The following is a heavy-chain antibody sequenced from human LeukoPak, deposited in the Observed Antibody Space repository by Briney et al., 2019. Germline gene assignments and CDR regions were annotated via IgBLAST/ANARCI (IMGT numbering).Heavy chain of an antibody. CDR1: GFTFSSYA. V-gene: IGHV3-7*01. CDR3: ARDYWHERFWYYYGMDV. D-gene: IGHD3-3*01. Sequence: PGGSLRLSCAASGFTFSSYAMSWVRQAPGKGLEWVANIKQDGSEKYYVDSVKGRFTISRDNAKNSLYLQMNSLRAEDTAVYYCARDYWHERFWYYYGMDVWGQGTTVTVSS. CDR2: IKQDGSEK. J-gene: IGHJ6*02.